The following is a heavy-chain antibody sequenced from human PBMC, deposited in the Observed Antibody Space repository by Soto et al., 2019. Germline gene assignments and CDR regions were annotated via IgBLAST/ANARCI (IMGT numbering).Heavy chain of an antibody. CDR2: IVVGSGNT. CDR1: GFSFTSTA. CDR3: AADRPPGY. J-gene: IGHJ4*02. V-gene: IGHV1-58*01. Sequence: SVKVSCEASGFSFTSTAVQWVRQARGQRLEWIGWIVVGSGNTNYAQKFQERVTITRDVSTSTAYMELSSLRSEDTAVYYCAADRPPGYWGQGTLVTVSS.